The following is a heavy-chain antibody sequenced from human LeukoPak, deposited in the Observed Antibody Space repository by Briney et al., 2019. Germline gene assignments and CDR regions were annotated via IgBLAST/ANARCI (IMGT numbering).Heavy chain of an antibody. CDR3: AKPPAGTSSYFDY. CDR2: ISSSSSYI. CDR1: GFTFSSYS. Sequence: GGSLRLSCAASGFTFSSYSMNWVRQAPGKGLEWVSSISSSSSYIYYADSVKGRFTISRDNAKNSLYLQMNSLRAEDTAVYYCAKPPAGTSSYFDYWGQGTLVTVSS. V-gene: IGHV3-21*04. J-gene: IGHJ4*02. D-gene: IGHD6-13*01.